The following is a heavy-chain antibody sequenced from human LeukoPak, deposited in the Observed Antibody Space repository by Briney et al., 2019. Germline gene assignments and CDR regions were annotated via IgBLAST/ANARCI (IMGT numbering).Heavy chain of an antibody. D-gene: IGHD1-26*01. CDR1: GGSISSSSYY. V-gene: IGHV4-39*07. CDR2: IYTGGST. Sequence: SETLSLTCTVSGGSISSSSYYWGWIRQPPGKGLEWIGRIYTGGSTNYNPSLKSRVTMSVDTSKNQFSLKLSSVTAADTAVYYRARQEGGIVGPYWGQGTLVTVSS. J-gene: IGHJ4*02. CDR3: ARQEGGIVGPY.